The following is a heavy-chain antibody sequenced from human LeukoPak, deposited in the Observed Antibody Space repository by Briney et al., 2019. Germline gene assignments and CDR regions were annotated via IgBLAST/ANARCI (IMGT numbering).Heavy chain of an antibody. CDR3: ARESNFVSAFDV. J-gene: IGHJ6*02. CDR1: GGSVSSGDYY. V-gene: IGHV4-31*03. Sequence: SETLSLTCTVSGGSVSSGDYYWSWIRQHPGKGLEWIGYIYYSGSTYYNPSLKSRVTMSVDTSKNQFSLSLTSVTAADTAVYYCARESNFVSAFDVWGRGTTVTVSS. CDR2: IYYSGST. D-gene: IGHD3-16*01.